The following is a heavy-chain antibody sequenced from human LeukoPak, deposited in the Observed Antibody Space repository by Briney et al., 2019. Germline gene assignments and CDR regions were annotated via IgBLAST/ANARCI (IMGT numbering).Heavy chain of an antibody. Sequence: SVTLSLTCAVYGGSFSGYYWSWIRQPPGKGLEWIGEINHRGSTNYNPSLKSRVTISVDTSKNQFSLKLSSVTAADTAVYYCARVWGFWSGYHFDYWGQGTLVTVSS. V-gene: IGHV4-34*01. J-gene: IGHJ4*02. D-gene: IGHD3-3*01. CDR1: GGSFSGYY. CDR2: INHRGST. CDR3: ARVWGFWSGYHFDY.